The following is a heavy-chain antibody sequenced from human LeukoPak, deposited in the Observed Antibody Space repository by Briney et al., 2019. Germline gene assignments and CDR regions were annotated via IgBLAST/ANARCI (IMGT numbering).Heavy chain of an antibody. D-gene: IGHD3-9*01. V-gene: IGHV3-7*01. CDR2: IKQDGSEK. CDR1: GFTFSSYS. Sequence: GSLRLSCAASGFTFSSYSMNWVRQAPGKGLEWVANIKQDGSEKYYVDSVKGRFTISRDNAKNSLYLQMNSLRAEDTAVYYCARDQGGDILTGYYNYWGQGTLVTVSS. CDR3: ARDQGGDILTGYYNY. J-gene: IGHJ4*02.